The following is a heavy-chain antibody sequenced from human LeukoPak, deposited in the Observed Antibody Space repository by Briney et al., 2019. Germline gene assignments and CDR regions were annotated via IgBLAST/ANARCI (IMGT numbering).Heavy chain of an antibody. Sequence: SGGSLRLSCAASGFTFSSYAMSWVRQAPGKGLEWVSAISGSGGSTYYADSVKGRFTISRDNSKNTLYLQMNSLRAEGTAVYYCAKRAPSTTYYYDSSGDKGPLDYWGQGTLVTVSS. CDR3: AKRAPSTTYYYDSSGDKGPLDY. J-gene: IGHJ4*02. CDR2: ISGSGGST. D-gene: IGHD3-22*01. CDR1: GFTFSSYA. V-gene: IGHV3-23*01.